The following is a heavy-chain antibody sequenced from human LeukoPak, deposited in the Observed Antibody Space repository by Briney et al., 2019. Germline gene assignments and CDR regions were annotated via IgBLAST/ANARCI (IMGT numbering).Heavy chain of an antibody. D-gene: IGHD5-18*01. J-gene: IGHJ4*02. CDR1: GFDFSRSD. CDR2: IGTAYDT. CDR3: ARTRVTPGIRGLQMRYFDY. Sequence: GGSLRLSCAASGFDFSRSDMHWVRQVTGKGLVWVSGIGTAYDTFYPDSLKGRFTISRENGKNSFYLQMNSLRVDDTAVYYCARTRVTPGIRGLQMRYFDYWGQGTLVTVSS. V-gene: IGHV3-13*01.